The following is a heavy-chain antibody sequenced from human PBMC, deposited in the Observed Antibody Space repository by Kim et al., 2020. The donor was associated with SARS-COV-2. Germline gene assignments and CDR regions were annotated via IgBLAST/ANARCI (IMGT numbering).Heavy chain of an antibody. CDR3: TRAVAAARWDKYYFDY. J-gene: IGHJ4*02. Sequence: VKGRFTISRDDSKSIAYLQMNSLKTEDTAVYYCTRAVAAARWDKYYFDYWGQGTLVTVSS. V-gene: IGHV3-49*02. D-gene: IGHD6-13*01.